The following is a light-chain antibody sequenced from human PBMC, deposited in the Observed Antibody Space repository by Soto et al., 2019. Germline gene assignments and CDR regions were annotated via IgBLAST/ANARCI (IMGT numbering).Light chain of an antibody. CDR3: QQANSFPLT. Sequence: DSQMTQSPSSVSASVGDRVTITCRASPGINRWLAWYQQIPGKAPKLLIYEASRLQSGVPSRFSGSGSGTDFTLTISNLQPEDFATYYCQQANSFPLTFGVGTKVELK. V-gene: IGKV1D-12*01. CDR1: PGINRW. J-gene: IGKJ4*01. CDR2: EAS.